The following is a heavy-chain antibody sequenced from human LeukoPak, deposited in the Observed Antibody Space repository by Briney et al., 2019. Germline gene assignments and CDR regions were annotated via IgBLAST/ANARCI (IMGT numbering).Heavy chain of an antibody. Sequence: PGGSLRLSCAASGFPFNSYGMHWVRQAPGKGLEWVAYIRHDGINEYYADSVKGRFTISRDNAKNTLYLQMNSLRAEDTAVYYCARDLIYYGSGSSLWDYWGQGTLVTVSS. V-gene: IGHV3-30*02. CDR3: ARDLIYYGSGSSLWDY. CDR2: IRHDGINE. D-gene: IGHD3-10*01. J-gene: IGHJ4*02. CDR1: GFPFNSYG.